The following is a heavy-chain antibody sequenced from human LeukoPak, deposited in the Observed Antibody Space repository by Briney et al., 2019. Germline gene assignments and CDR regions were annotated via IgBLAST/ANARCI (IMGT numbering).Heavy chain of an antibody. CDR3: ARLEQWREACWFDP. CDR1: GGSISSYY. D-gene: IGHD6-19*01. J-gene: IGHJ5*02. Sequence: SETLSLTCTVSGGSISSYYWSWIRQPPGKGLEWIGYIYYSGSTNYNPSLKSRVTISVDTSKNQFSLKLSFVTAADTAVYYCARLEQWREACWFDPWGQGTLVTVSS. V-gene: IGHV4-59*08. CDR2: IYYSGST.